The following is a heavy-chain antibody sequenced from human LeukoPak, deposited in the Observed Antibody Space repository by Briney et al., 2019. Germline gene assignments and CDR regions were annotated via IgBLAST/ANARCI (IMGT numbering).Heavy chain of an antibody. V-gene: IGHV3-64*02. CDR1: GFTFSSYG. Sequence: GGSLRLSCAASGFTFSSYGMHWVRQAPGKGLEYVSAISSNGGSTYYADSVKGRFTISRDNSKSTLYLQMASLRPEDTAVYYCARAGFYYTSGSFAYWGQRTLVTVSS. CDR3: ARAGFYYTSGSFAY. CDR2: ISSNGGST. D-gene: IGHD3-10*01. J-gene: IGHJ4*02.